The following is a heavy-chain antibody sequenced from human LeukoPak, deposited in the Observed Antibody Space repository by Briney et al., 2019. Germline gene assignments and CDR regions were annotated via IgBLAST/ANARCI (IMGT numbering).Heavy chain of an antibody. CDR1: GFTFDDYA. D-gene: IGHD2-2*01. V-gene: IGHV3-9*01. CDR2: ISWNSGSI. CDR3: ARLANYAPDY. J-gene: IGHJ4*02. Sequence: GRSLRLSCAASGFTFDDYAMHWVRQAPGKGLEWVSGISWNSGSIGYADSVKGRFTISRDNAKNSLYLQMNSLRAEDTALYYCARLANYAPDYWGQGTLVTVSS.